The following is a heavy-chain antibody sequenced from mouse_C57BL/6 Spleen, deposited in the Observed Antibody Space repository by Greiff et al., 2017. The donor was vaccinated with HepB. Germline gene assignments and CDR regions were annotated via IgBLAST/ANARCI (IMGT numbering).Heavy chain of an antibody. CDR1: GFTFSSYA. CDR2: ISDGGSYT. Sequence: EVKLVESGGGLVKPGGSLKLSCAASGFTFSSYAMSWVRQTPEKRLEWVATISDGGSYTYYPDNVKGRFTISRDNAKNNLYLQMSHLKSEDTAMYYCARDYGSSLWFAYWGQGTLVTVSA. V-gene: IGHV5-4*01. D-gene: IGHD1-1*01. CDR3: ARDYGSSLWFAY. J-gene: IGHJ3*01.